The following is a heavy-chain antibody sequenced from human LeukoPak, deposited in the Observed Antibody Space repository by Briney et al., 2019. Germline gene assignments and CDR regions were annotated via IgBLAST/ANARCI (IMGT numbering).Heavy chain of an antibody. CDR1: GYTFTSYG. CDR3: ARFYDSSGYSYFDY. CDR2: ISAYNGNT. D-gene: IGHD3-22*01. V-gene: IGHV1-18*01. J-gene: IGHJ4*02. Sequence: ASVKVSCKASGYTFTSYGISWVRQAPGQGLEWMGWISAYNGNTNYAQKLQGRVTMTTDTSTSTAYMELRSLRSDDTAVYYCARFYDSSGYSYFDYWGQGILVTVSS.